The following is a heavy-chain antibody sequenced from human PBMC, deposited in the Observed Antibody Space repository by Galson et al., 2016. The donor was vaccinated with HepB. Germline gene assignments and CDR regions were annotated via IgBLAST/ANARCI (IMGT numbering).Heavy chain of an antibody. D-gene: IGHD1-26*01. CDR2: IVPISGAA. V-gene: IGHV1-69*06. CDR3: TKVMGGGAPYFYYGLDV. Sequence: SVKVSCKDSGGTFGSYSLSWVRQAPGQGLEWMGGIVPISGAANYAPKFQGRVTITADKSTNTAYMELNSLRSDDTADYYCTKVMGGGAPYFYYGLDVWGQGTTVTVSS. J-gene: IGHJ6*02. CDR1: GGTFGSYS.